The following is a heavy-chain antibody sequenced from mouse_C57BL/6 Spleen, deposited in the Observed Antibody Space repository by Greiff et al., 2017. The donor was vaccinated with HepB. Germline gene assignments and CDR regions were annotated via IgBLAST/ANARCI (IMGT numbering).Heavy chain of an antibody. D-gene: IGHD2-10*02. CDR1: GYTFTDYY. J-gene: IGHJ2*01. V-gene: IGHV1-19*01. CDR3: ASWGYGNYYFDY. CDR2: INPYNGGT. Sequence: VQLQQSGPVLVKPGASVKMSCKASGYTFTDYYMNWVKQSHGKSLEWIGVINPYNGGTSYNQKFKGKATLTVDKSSSTAYMELNSLTSEDSAVYYCASWGYGNYYFDYWGQGTTLTVSS.